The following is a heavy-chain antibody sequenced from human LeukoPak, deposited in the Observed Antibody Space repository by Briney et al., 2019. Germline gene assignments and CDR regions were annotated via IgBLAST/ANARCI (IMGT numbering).Heavy chain of an antibody. V-gene: IGHV3-23*01. CDR2: ISGSGGST. CDR1: GFSLSSYA. D-gene: IGHD2-2*01. CDR3: AKDAPLVVVVPAAIPFWFDP. Sequence: PGGSLRLSCAASGFSLSSYAMSWVRQAPGRGLEWVSAISGSGGSTYYADSVKGRFTISRDNSKNTPYLQMNSLRAEDTAVYYCAKDAPLVVVVPAAIPFWFDPWGEGTLVTVSS. J-gene: IGHJ5*02.